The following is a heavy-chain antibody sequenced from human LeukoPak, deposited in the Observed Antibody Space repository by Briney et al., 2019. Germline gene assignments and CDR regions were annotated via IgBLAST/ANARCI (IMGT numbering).Heavy chain of an antibody. CDR1: GYTFTSYD. J-gene: IGHJ4*02. CDR2: MNPNSGNT. V-gene: IGHV1-8*01. Sequence: ASVKVSCKASGYTFTSYDINWVRQATGQGLEWMGWMNPNSGNTGYAQKFQGRVTMTRNISISTAYMELSSLRSEDTAVYYCARVRRGPRSGYDRFDYWGQGTLVTVSS. CDR3: ARVRRGPRSGYDRFDY. D-gene: IGHD5-12*01.